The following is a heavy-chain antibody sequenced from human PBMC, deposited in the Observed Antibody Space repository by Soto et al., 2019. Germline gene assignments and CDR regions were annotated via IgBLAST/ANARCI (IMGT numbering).Heavy chain of an antibody. D-gene: IGHD2-15*01. CDR2: ISTRGRTI. Sequence: QVQLVESGGNLVKPGGSLRLSCAASGFTFSDYYMTWIRQAPGKGLEWVSYISTRGRTIYYADSEKGRFTISRDNAKNSLYLQMNSLRAEDTAVYYCARVRDIVVGVAATYFRHWGQGTLVTVSS. V-gene: IGHV3-11*01. CDR3: ARVRDIVVGVAATYFRH. CDR1: GFTFSDYY. J-gene: IGHJ1*01.